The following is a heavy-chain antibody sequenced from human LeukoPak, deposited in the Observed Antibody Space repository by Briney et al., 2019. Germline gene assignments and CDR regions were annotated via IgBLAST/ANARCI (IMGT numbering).Heavy chain of an antibody. Sequence: PSETLSLTCTVSGGSISSYYWSWIRQPAGKGLEWIGRIYISGSTNYNPSLKSRVTISIDTSKNQFSLKLNSVTAADTAVYFCARWYWYMDVWGKGTTVTVSS. CDR1: GGSISSYY. CDR2: IYISGST. V-gene: IGHV4-4*07. D-gene: IGHD1-14*01. J-gene: IGHJ6*03. CDR3: ARWYWYMDV.